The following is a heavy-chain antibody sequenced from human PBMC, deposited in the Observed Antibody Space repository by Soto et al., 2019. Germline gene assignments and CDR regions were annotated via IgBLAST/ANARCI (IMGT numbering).Heavy chain of an antibody. CDR2: IYPGDSDT. CDR1: GYSFTSYW. Sequence: GESLKISCKGSGYSFTSYWIGWVRQMPGKGLEWMGIIYPGDSDTRYSPSFQGQVTISADKSISTAYLQWSSLKASDTAMYYCAINYYGSGSYYEDYYYGMDVWGQGTTVT. J-gene: IGHJ6*02. D-gene: IGHD3-10*01. V-gene: IGHV5-51*01. CDR3: AINYYGSGSYYEDYYYGMDV.